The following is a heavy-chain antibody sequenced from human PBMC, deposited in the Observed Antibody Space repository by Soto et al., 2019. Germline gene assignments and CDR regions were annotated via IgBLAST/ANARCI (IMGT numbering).Heavy chain of an antibody. V-gene: IGHV3-30*18. D-gene: IGHD2-8*01. J-gene: IGHJ4*02. Sequence: QVQLVESGGGVVQPGTSLRLSCAASGFTFSSYGVHWVRQAPGKGLEWVAAISYDGTKEYYEDSVKGRFSISRDNSNNMVYLHLNSLRPEDTGVYFCAKDLVVVEVYGTIDCWGQGTLVTVSS. CDR3: AKDLVVVEVYGTIDC. CDR1: GFTFSSYG. CDR2: ISYDGTKE.